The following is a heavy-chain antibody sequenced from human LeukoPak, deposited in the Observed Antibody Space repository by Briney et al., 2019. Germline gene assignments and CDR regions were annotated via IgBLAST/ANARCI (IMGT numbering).Heavy chain of an antibody. Sequence: PGGSLRLSCEASGSGFTFGNFALSWVRQAPGKGLEWVSGISGSGYYTYYADSVKGRFTSSRDNSKNTLYIQMNSLRAEDTAVYYCAKDGSWGDYYFYFYMDVWGTGTTVTVSS. CDR3: AKDGSWGDYYFYFYMDV. CDR2: ISGSGYYT. D-gene: IGHD3-16*01. CDR1: GSGFTFGNFA. V-gene: IGHV3-23*01. J-gene: IGHJ6*03.